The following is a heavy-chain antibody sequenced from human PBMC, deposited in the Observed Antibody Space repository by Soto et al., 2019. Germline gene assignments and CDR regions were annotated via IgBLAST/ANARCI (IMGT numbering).Heavy chain of an antibody. CDR3: ARLWVEMATIRGFDY. CDR1: GYSFTSYW. CDR2: IYPGDSDT. D-gene: IGHD5-12*01. V-gene: IGHV5-51*01. Sequence: PGESLKISCKGSGYSFTSYWIGWVRQMPGKGLEWMGIIYPGDSDTRYSPSFQGQVTISADKSISTAYLQWSSLKASDTAMYYCARLWVEMATIRGFDYWGQGTLVTVSS. J-gene: IGHJ4*02.